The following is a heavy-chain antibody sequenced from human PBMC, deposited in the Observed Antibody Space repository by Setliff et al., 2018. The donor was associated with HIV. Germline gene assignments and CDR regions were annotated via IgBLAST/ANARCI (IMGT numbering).Heavy chain of an antibody. CDR3: TRTPGAWQNYFDY. CDR1: GFIFGDYD. CDR2: VRRKSSGVTT. V-gene: IGHV3-49*04. J-gene: IGHJ4*02. D-gene: IGHD2-15*01. Sequence: GGSLRLSCTASGFIFGDYDMSWVRQAPGKGLEWVGFVRRKSSGVTTEYAASVKGRFTISRDDSLGIAYLQLNSLKSEDTAIYYCTRTPGAWQNYFDYWGQGTPVTVSS.